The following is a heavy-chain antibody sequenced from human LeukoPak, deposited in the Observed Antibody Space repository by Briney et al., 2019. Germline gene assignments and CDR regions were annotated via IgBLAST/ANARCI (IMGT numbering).Heavy chain of an antibody. D-gene: IGHD6-6*01. V-gene: IGHV3-13*01. J-gene: IGHJ5*02. CDR1: GFTFSSYD. CDR2: IGTAGDT. CDR3: ARARIAARPLFRGNWFDP. Sequence: GGSLRLSCAASGFTFSSYDMHWVRQATGKGLEWVSAIGTAGDTYYPGSVKGRFTISRENAKNSLYLQMNSLRAEDTAVYYCARARIAARPLFRGNWFDPWGQGTLVTVSS.